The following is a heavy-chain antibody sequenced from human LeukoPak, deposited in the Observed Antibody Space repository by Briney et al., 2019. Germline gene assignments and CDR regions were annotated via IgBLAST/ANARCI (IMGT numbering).Heavy chain of an antibody. CDR2: ISSSSSYI. CDR1: GFTFSSYS. J-gene: IGHJ4*02. V-gene: IGHV3-21*01. Sequence: GGSLRLSFAASGFTFSSYSMNWVRQAPGKGLEWVSSISSSSSYIYYADSVKGRFTISRDNAKNSLYLQMNSLRAEDTAVYYCARDSSSWYPIWGQGTLVTVSS. D-gene: IGHD6-13*01. CDR3: ARDSSSWYPI.